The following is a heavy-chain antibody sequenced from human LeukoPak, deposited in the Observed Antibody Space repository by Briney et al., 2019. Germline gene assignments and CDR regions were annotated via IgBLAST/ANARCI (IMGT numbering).Heavy chain of an antibody. Sequence: SGGSLRLSCAASGFTFSSYWMSWVRQGPGKGLEWVANIKQDGSEKYYVDSVKGRFTISRDNAKNSLYLQMNSLRAEDTAVYYCARALGFYYDSSGYYDLDYWGQGTLVTVSS. J-gene: IGHJ4*02. CDR3: ARALGFYYDSSGYYDLDY. V-gene: IGHV3-7*01. CDR2: IKQDGSEK. CDR1: GFTFSSYW. D-gene: IGHD3-22*01.